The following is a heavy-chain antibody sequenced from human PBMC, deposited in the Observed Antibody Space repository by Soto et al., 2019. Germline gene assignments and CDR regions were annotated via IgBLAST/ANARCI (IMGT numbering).Heavy chain of an antibody. CDR3: ARRIGYSGWPYYYYYYMDV. V-gene: IGHV1-8*01. Sequence: EASVKVSCKASGYTFTSYDINWVRQATGQGLEWMGWMNPNSGNTGYAQKFQGRVTMTRNTSISTAYMELSSLRSEDTAVYYCARRIGYSGWPYYYYYYMDVWGKGTTVTVSS. D-gene: IGHD5-12*01. J-gene: IGHJ6*03. CDR2: MNPNSGNT. CDR1: GYTFTSYD.